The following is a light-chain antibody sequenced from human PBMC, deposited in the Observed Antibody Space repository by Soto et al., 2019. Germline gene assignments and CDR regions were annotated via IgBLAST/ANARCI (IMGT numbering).Light chain of an antibody. CDR3: QQNNNWPLT. CDR2: GAS. CDR1: QSVSSN. Sequence: EIVITQSPATLSVSPGERATLSCRASQSVSSNLAWYQQKPGQAPRLLIYGASTRATGIPARFSGSGSGTEFTLTIASLQSEDFAVYYCQQNNNWPLTFGGGTKVDI. V-gene: IGKV3-15*01. J-gene: IGKJ4*01.